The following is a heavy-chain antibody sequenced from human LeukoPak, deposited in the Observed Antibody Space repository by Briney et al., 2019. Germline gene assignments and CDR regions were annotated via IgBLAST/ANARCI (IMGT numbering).Heavy chain of an antibody. V-gene: IGHV3-23*01. CDR3: AKWGCSGGSCYPFDY. CDR2: ISGSGGST. D-gene: IGHD2-15*01. J-gene: IGHJ4*02. CDR1: GFTFSSDG. Sequence: GGSLRLSCAASGFTFSSDGMSWVRQAPGKGLEWVSAISGSGGSTYYADSVKGRFTISRDNYKNTLYPQMNSLRAEDTAVYYCAKWGCSGGSCYPFDYWGQGTLVTVSS.